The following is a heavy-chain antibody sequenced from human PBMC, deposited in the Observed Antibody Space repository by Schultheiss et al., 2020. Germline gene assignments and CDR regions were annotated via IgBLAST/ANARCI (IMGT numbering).Heavy chain of an antibody. V-gene: IGHV3-11*04. D-gene: IGHD1-1*01. Sequence: GESLKISCAASGFTFSDYYMTWIRQAPGKGLEWVSYISSSGTITHYADSVRGRFTISRDNAKNSLYLQMNSLRAEDTAVYYCARDRNWNDDYWGQGTLVTVSS. J-gene: IGHJ4*02. CDR1: GFTFSDYY. CDR3: ARDRNWNDDY. CDR2: ISSSGTIT.